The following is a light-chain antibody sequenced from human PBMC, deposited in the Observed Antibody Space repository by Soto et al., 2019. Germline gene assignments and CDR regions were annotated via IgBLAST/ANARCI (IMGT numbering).Light chain of an antibody. CDR2: GNG. J-gene: IGLJ1*01. CDR1: SSNIGAGHD. Sequence: QSVLTQPPSVSGAPGQRVTISCTGSSSNIGAGHDVHWYQQLPGTAPKLLIYGNGNRPSGVPDRFSGSKSGTSASLATTGLLAEDEADYYCQSYDSSLSGSEVFGTGTKLTVL. V-gene: IGLV1-40*01. CDR3: QSYDSSLSGSEV.